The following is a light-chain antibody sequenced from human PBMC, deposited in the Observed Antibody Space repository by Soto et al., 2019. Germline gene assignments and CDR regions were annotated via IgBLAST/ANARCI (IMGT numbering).Light chain of an antibody. J-gene: IGKJ5*01. CDR1: QSVSSY. CDR3: QQHNNWPQVT. Sequence: EIVLTQSPATLPLSPGERATRPCSASQSVSSYLAWYQQKPGQAHRLLIYDAYNRATGIPDRFSGSGSGTDFTLTISSLEPEDFAVYYCQQHNNWPQVTFGQGTRLEIK. V-gene: IGKV3-11*01. CDR2: DAY.